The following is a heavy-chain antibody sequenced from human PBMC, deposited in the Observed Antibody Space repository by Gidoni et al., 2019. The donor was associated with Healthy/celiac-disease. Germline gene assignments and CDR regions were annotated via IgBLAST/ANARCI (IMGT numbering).Heavy chain of an antibody. J-gene: IGHJ4*02. D-gene: IGHD5-18*01. CDR1: GGSFSGYY. CDR2: INHSGST. V-gene: IGHV4-34*01. CDR3: ERVQSTWIQLWLRYFDY. Sequence: QVQLQQWGAGLLKPSETLSLTCAVYGGSFSGYYWSWIRQPPGKGLEWIGEINHSGSTNYNPSLKSRVTISVDTSKNQFSLKLSSVTAADTAVYYCERVQSTWIQLWLRYFDYWGQGTLVTVSS.